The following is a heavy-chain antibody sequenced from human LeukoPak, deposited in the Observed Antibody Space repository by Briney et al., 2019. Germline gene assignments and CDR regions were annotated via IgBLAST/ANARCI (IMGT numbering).Heavy chain of an antibody. J-gene: IGHJ3*02. CDR3: AREWEHYDSSGSDDAFDI. D-gene: IGHD3-22*01. CDR1: GFTFSSYA. Sequence: GGSLRLSCAASGFTFSSYAMHWVRQAPGKGLEYVSAISSNGGSTYYANSVKGRFIISRDNSKNTLYLQMGSLRAEDMAVYYCAREWEHYDSSGSDDAFDIWGQGTMVTVSS. V-gene: IGHV3-64*01. CDR2: ISSNGGST.